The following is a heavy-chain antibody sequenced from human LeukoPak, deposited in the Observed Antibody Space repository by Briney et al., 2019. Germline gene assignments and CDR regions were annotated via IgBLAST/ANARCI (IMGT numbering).Heavy chain of an antibody. D-gene: IGHD4-23*01. J-gene: IGHJ6*04. CDR3: ARGGVTSVVDV. CDR1: GYTFRNYG. CDR2: ISPYNGNT. V-gene: IGHV1-18*01. Sequence: EASVKVSCTTSGYTFRNYGITWVRQIPGQGLEWMGWISPYNGNTNYAQKLQGRVTMTTDTSTSTAYMELRSLTSDDTAVYYCARGGVTSVVDVWGKGTTVTISS.